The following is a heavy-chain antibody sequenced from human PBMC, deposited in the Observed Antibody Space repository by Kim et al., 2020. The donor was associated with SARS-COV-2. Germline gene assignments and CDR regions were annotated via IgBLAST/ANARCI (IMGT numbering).Heavy chain of an antibody. D-gene: IGHD3-3*01. V-gene: IGHV4-34*01. CDR3: ARAHYDFWSGTTRHFDY. Sequence: SETLSLTCAVYGGSFSGYYWSWIRQPPGKGLEWIGEINHSGSTNYNPSLKSRVTISVDTSKNQFSLKLSYVTAADTAVYYCARAHYDFWSGTTRHFDYWGQGTLVTVSS. CDR2: INHSGST. J-gene: IGHJ4*02. CDR1: GGSFSGYY.